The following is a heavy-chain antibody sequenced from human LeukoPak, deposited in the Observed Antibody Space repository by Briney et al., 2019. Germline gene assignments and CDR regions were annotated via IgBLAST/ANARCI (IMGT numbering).Heavy chain of an antibody. J-gene: IGHJ3*02. CDR3: ARDRYSGYDGFGAFDI. CDR2: IYYRGST. Sequence: SETLSLTCAVSGGPLTSYYWSWIRQPPGKGLEWIGFIYYRGSTNYNPSLESRVTISVDTSKNRFSLKLSFVTAADTAVYYCARDRYSGYDGFGAFDIWGQGTMVTVSS. D-gene: IGHD5-12*01. CDR1: GGPLTSYY. V-gene: IGHV4-59*01.